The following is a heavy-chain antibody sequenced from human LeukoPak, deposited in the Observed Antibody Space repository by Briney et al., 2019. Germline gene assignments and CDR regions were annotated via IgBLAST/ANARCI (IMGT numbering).Heavy chain of an antibody. CDR1: GGSISSYY. Sequence: PSETLSLTCTVSGGSISSYYWSWIRQPPGKGLEWIGYIYYSGSTYYNPSLKSRVTISVDTSKNQFSLKLSSVTAADTAVYYCAREGGTIGVWGKGTTVTVSS. CDR2: IYYSGST. D-gene: IGHD2-15*01. V-gene: IGHV4-59*12. CDR3: AREGGTIGV. J-gene: IGHJ6*04.